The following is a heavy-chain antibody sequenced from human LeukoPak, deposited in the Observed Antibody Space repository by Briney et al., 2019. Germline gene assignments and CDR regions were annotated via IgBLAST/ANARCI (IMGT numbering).Heavy chain of an antibody. Sequence: GASVKASCKASGYTFTSYGISWVRQAPGQGLEWMGWISAYNGNTNYAQKLQGRVTMTTDTSTSTAYMELRSLRSDDTAVCYCARDMGSYYYDSSGYYYDFDYWGQGTLVTVSS. D-gene: IGHD3-22*01. CDR2: ISAYNGNT. J-gene: IGHJ4*02. CDR1: GYTFTSYG. V-gene: IGHV1-18*01. CDR3: ARDMGSYYYDSSGYYYDFDY.